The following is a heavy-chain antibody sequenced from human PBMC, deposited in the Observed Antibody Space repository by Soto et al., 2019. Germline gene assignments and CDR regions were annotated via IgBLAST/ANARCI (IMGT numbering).Heavy chain of an antibody. D-gene: IGHD3-3*01. CDR2: IKSKTDGGTT. J-gene: IGHJ6*02. Sequence: EVQLVESGGGLVKPGGSLRLSCAASGFTFSNAWMNWVRQAPGKGLEWVGRIKSKTDGGTTDYAAPVKGRFTISRDDSKNTLYLQINSLKTEDTAVYYCFLENYYYYGMDVWGQGTTVTVSS. CDR3: FLENYYYYGMDV. CDR1: GFTFSNAW. V-gene: IGHV3-15*07.